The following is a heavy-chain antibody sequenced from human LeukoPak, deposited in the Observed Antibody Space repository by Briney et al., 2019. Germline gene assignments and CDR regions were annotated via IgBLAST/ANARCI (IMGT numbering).Heavy chain of an antibody. V-gene: IGHV3-21*01. Sequence: GGSLRLSCAASRFTFSSYSMNWVRQAPGKGLEWVSSINSDSSHIYYADSVKGRFTISRDNAKDSLYLQMNSLRAEDTAVYYCARGTIPDYWGQGTLVTVSS. CDR3: ARGTIPDY. CDR1: RFTFSSYS. D-gene: IGHD2-2*02. J-gene: IGHJ4*02. CDR2: INSDSSHI.